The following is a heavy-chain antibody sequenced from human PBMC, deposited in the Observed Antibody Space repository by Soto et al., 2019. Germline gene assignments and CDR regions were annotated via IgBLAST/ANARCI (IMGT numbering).Heavy chain of an antibody. V-gene: IGHV3-23*01. CDR2: IRGSGDTT. CDR3: AKDEFPYLSGSYLHDY. J-gene: IGHJ4*02. Sequence: EVQLLESGGGLIQPGGSLRLSCAASGFTFSTYAMSWVRQAPGKGLEWVSAIRGSGDTTYYADSVKGRFTISRDNSKNTLYLQMNSLRAEDTAVYYCAKDEFPYLSGSYLHDYWGQGTLVTVSS. CDR1: GFTFSTYA. D-gene: IGHD1-26*01.